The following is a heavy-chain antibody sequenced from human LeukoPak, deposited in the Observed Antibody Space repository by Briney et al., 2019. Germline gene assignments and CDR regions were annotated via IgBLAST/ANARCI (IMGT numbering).Heavy chain of an antibody. J-gene: IGHJ3*02. CDR2: VYYRGST. Sequence: SETLSLTCTVSGGSISSYYWSWIRQSPGQGLEWIGCVYYRGSTNYNPSLKSRVTISVDTSKNQFSLKLSSVTAADTAVYYCARDGQYMIVGAFEIWGQGTMVTVSS. D-gene: IGHD1-26*01. V-gene: IGHV4-59*01. CDR3: ARDGQYMIVGAFEI. CDR1: GGSISSYY.